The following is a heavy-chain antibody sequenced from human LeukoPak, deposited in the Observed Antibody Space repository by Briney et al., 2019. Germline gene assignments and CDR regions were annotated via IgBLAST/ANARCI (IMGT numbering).Heavy chain of an antibody. CDR3: ARQEYQLLPPYYYYYMDV. D-gene: IGHD2-2*01. J-gene: IGHJ6*03. CDR1: GGSFSGYY. V-gene: IGHV4-34*01. Sequence: PSETLSLTCAVYGGSFSGYYWSWIRQPPGKGLEWIGEINHSGSTNYNPSLKSRVTISVDTSKNQFSLKLSSVTAADTAVYYCARQEYQLLPPYYYYYMDVWGKGTTVTVSS. CDR2: INHSGST.